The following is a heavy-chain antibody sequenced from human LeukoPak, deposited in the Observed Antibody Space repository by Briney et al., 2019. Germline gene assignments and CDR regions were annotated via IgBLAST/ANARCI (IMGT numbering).Heavy chain of an antibody. CDR1: GYAFTGYH. CDR2: INPNSGDT. D-gene: IGHD2-2*01. V-gene: IGHV1-2*06. J-gene: IGHJ4*02. CDR3: ARDYCSSASCLFDY. Sequence: ASVKVSCKASGYAFTGYHMHWVRQAPGQGLEWMGRINPNSGDTNNAQKFQGRVTMTRDTSISTAYMDLSRLTSDDTAVYYCARDYCSSASCLFDYWGQGTLVTVSS.